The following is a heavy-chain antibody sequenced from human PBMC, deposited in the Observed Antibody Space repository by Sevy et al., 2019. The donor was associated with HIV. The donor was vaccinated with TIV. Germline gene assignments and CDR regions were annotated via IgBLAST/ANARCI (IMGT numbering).Heavy chain of an antibody. Sequence: GGSLRLSCAASGFTFTTYWMTWVRQAPGKGLEWVANINQDGSTINYVDSVKGRFSISRDNAKKSLYVQMNSLRADDAAVYYWSRGGIVEKSESRYRFMDYWGQGTLVTVSS. D-gene: IGHD1-26*01. V-gene: IGHV3-7*01. CDR2: INQDGSTI. J-gene: IGHJ4*02. CDR1: GFTFTTYW. CDR3: SRGGIVEKSESRYRFMDY.